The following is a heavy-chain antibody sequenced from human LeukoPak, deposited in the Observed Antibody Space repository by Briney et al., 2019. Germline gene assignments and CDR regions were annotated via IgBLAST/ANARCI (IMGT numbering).Heavy chain of an antibody. D-gene: IGHD3-10*01. CDR1: GFPFRSFS. J-gene: IGHJ4*02. V-gene: IGHV3-21*01. CDR3: ARAEGSGSSFDY. Sequence: GGSLTLSCVASGFPFRSFSMNWVRQAPGKGLEWVSSISSSSTYIYYADSAKGRFTISRDNAKNSLYLQMNSLRVEDTADYYCARAEGSGSSFDYWGQGTLVTVSS. CDR2: ISSSSTYI.